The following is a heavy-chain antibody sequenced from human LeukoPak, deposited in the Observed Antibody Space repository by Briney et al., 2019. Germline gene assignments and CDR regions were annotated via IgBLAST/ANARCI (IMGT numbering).Heavy chain of an antibody. CDR1: GFTFSSYA. D-gene: IGHD6-6*01. V-gene: IGHV3-23*01. J-gene: IGHJ3*02. Sequence: GGSLRLSCAASGFTFSSYAMSWVRQAPGEGLEWVSAISGSGGSTYYADSVKGRFTISRDNSKNTLYLQMNSLRAEDTAVYYCAKAPDPVPDAFDIWGQGTMVTVSS. CDR2: ISGSGGST. CDR3: AKAPDPVPDAFDI.